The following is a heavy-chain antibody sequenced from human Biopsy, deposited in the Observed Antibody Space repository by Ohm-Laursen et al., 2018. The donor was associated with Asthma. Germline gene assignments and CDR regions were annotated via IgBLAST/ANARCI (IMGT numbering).Heavy chain of an antibody. CDR1: GFTFSSYS. J-gene: IGHJ4*02. CDR2: ISSSSSTI. D-gene: IGHD4-17*01. V-gene: IGHV3-48*02. CDR3: ARPRWGPYGY. Sequence: SLRLSCAASGFTFSSYSMNWVRQAPGTGLEWISYISSSSSTIYYADSVKDRFTISRDNAKNSLYLQMNSLRDEDTAVYYCARPRWGPYGYWGQGTLVTVSS.